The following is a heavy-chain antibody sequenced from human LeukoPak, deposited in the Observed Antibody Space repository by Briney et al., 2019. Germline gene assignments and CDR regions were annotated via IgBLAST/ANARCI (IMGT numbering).Heavy chain of an antibody. CDR3: ARDFVSGSYYFLYYYYGMDV. Sequence: GGSLRLSCAASGFTFSSYEMNWVRQAPGKGLEWVSYISSSGSTIYYADSVKGRFTISRDNAKNSLYLQMNSLRAEDTAVYYCARDFVSGSYYFLYYYYGMDVWGQGTTVTVSS. D-gene: IGHD1-26*01. V-gene: IGHV3-48*03. J-gene: IGHJ6*02. CDR1: GFTFSSYE. CDR2: ISSSGSTI.